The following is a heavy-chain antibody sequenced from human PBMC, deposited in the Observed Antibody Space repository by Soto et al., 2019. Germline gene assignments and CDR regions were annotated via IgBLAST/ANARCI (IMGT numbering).Heavy chain of an antibody. CDR2: IYRGDSET. Sequence: GESLKISCKGSGYSFINYWIGWVRQMPGKGLEWMGIIYRGDSETRYSPSFQGQVTISADKSISTAYLQWSSLKASDTAMYYCARLRYGDFYYAMDVWGQGTTVTVSS. D-gene: IGHD4-17*01. CDR1: GYSFINYW. CDR3: ARLRYGDFYYAMDV. V-gene: IGHV5-51*01. J-gene: IGHJ6*02.